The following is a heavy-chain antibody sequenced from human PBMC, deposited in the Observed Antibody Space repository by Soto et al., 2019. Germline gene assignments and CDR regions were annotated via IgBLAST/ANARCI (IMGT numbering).Heavy chain of an antibody. CDR2: IDPSDSHT. V-gene: IGHV5-10-1*01. J-gene: IGHJ4*02. D-gene: IGHD3-22*01. Sequence: GESLKISCKGSGYSFAGYWITWVRQNPWKGLEWMGRIDPSDSHTYYSPSFRGHVTISVTKSITTVFLQWSSLRASDTAMYYCARQIYDSDTGPHFQYYCDNSGQGNPVSVSA. CDR3: ARQIYDSDTGPHFQYYCDN. CDR1: GYSFAGYW.